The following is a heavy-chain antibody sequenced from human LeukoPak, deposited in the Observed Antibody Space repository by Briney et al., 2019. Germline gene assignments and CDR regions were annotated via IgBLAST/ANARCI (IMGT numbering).Heavy chain of an antibody. CDR2: ISDSGNT. CDR3: ARGDDHFDY. CDR1: GGPINTGYY. J-gene: IGHJ2*01. V-gene: IGHV4-31*03. Sequence: SQTLSLTCTVSGGPINTGYYWNWIRQHPGKGLEWIGQISDSGNTNYNPSLKGRVTMSVDTSQNQFSLKLSSVTAADTAVYYCARGDDHFDYWGRGTLVTVSS.